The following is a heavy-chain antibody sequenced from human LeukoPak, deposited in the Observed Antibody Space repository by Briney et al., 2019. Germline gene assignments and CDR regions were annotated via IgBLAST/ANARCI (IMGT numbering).Heavy chain of an antibody. Sequence: GGSLRLSCAASGFTFSSYSMNWVRQAPGKGLEWVSSISISSSYIYYADSVKGRFTISRDNAKNSLYLQMNSLRAEDTAVYYCARLAAAGYFDYWGQGTLVTVSS. V-gene: IGHV3-21*01. CDR1: GFTFSSYS. J-gene: IGHJ4*02. CDR2: ISISSSYI. D-gene: IGHD6-13*01. CDR3: ARLAAAGYFDY.